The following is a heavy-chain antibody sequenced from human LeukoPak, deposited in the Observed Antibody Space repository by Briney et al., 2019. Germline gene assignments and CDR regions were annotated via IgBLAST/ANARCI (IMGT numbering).Heavy chain of an antibody. V-gene: IGHV3-20*04. CDR3: ARRRGPHYYDSSGYGGGLDY. CDR2: INWNGGST. J-gene: IGHJ4*02. Sequence: GSLRLSCAASGFTFDDYGMSWVCQAPRKGLEWVSGINWNGGSTGYADSVKGRFTISRDNAKNSLYLQMNSLRAEDTALYYCARRRGPHYYDSSGYGGGLDYWGQGTLVTVSS. CDR1: GFTFDDYG. D-gene: IGHD3-22*01.